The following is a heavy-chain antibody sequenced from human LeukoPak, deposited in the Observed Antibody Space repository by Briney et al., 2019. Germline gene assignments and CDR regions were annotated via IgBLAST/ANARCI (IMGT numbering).Heavy chain of an antibody. CDR3: ARSDLENDYGDYVGRYGMDV. Sequence: ASVKVSCKASGYTFTSYGISRVRQAPGQGLEWMGWISAYNGNTNYAQKLQGRVTMTTDTSTSTAYMELRSLRSDDTAVYYCARSDLENDYGDYVGRYGMDVWGQGTTVTVSS. V-gene: IGHV1-18*01. CDR2: ISAYNGNT. J-gene: IGHJ6*02. CDR1: GYTFTSYG. D-gene: IGHD4-17*01.